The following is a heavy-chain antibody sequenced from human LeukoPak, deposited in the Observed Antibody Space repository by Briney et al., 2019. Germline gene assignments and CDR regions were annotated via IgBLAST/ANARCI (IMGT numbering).Heavy chain of an antibody. J-gene: IGHJ4*02. CDR2: VFYSGST. CDR3: ARFSHYYDSSGSKSSRGIYY. Sequence: KPSETLSLTCSVSGGSVRSYYWNWIRQAPGKGLEWIGFVFYSGSTRHNPSLNGRVTLSVDTSKSQFSLKLSSVTAADTAVYYCARFSHYYDSSGSKSSRGIYYWGQGTLVTVSS. D-gene: IGHD3-22*01. V-gene: IGHV4-59*02. CDR1: GGSVRSYY.